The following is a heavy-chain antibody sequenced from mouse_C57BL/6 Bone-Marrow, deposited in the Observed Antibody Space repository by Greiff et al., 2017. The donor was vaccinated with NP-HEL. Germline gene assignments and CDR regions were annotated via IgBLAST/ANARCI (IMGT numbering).Heavy chain of an antibody. Sequence: EVKVVESGEGLVKPGGSLKLSCAASGFTFSSYAMSWVRQTPEKRLEWVAYISSGGDYIYYADTVKGRFTISRDNARNTLYLQMSSLKSEDTAMYYCTREDPQDYDYAMDYWGQGTSVTVSS. CDR2: ISSGGDYI. V-gene: IGHV5-9-1*02. D-gene: IGHD1-1*01. J-gene: IGHJ4*01. CDR3: TREDPQDYDYAMDY. CDR1: GFTFSSYA.